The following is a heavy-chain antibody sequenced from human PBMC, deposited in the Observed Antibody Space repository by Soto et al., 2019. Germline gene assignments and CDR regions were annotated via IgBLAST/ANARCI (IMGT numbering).Heavy chain of an antibody. CDR2: IYSGGST. J-gene: IGHJ6*02. V-gene: IGHV3-53*01. Sequence: PGGSLRLSCAASGFTVSSNYMSWVRQAPGKGLEWVSVIYSGGSTYYADSVKGRFTISRDNSKNTLYLQMNSLRAEDTAVYYCARAAGFGSSWSYYYYGMGVWGQGTTVTVSS. D-gene: IGHD6-13*01. CDR1: GFTVSSNY. CDR3: ARAAGFGSSWSYYYYGMGV.